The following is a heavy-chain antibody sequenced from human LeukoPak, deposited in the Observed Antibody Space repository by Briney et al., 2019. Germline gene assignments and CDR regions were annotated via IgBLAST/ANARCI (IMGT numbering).Heavy chain of an antibody. CDR2: IYYGGST. Sequence: SETLSLTCTVSGGSISSYYWSWIRQPPGKGLEWIGYIYYGGSTNYNPSLKSRVTISVDTSKNQFSLKLSSVTAADTAVYYCARDGSALFEYWGQGTLVTVSS. CDR3: ARDGSALFEY. CDR1: GGSISSYY. V-gene: IGHV4-59*01. J-gene: IGHJ4*02.